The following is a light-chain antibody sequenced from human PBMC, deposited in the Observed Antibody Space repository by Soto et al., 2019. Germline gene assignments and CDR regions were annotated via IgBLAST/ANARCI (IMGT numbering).Light chain of an antibody. CDR1: KLGDKY. CDR2: QDS. Sequence: SYELTQPPSVSVSPGQTASITCSGDKLGDKYACWYQQMPGQSPVLVMYQDSKRPSGIPERFSGSNSGNTATLTISGTQAMDEADYYCQAWDSSTVLFGGGTKLTVL. V-gene: IGLV3-1*01. CDR3: QAWDSSTVL. J-gene: IGLJ2*01.